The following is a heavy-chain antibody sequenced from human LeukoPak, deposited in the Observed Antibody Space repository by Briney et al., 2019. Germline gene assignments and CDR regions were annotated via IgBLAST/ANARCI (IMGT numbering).Heavy chain of an antibody. V-gene: IGHV3-30*03. CDR3: AAREQNNYFDY. CDR1: GFTFSSYS. J-gene: IGHJ4*02. Sequence: GGSLRLSCAASGFTFSSYSMNWVRQAPGKGLEWVALVSYDGSHKFYADSVKGRFTISRDNSKNTLYLQMNSLRAEDTAVYYCAAREQNNYFDYWGQGTLVTVSS. CDR2: VSYDGSHK. D-gene: IGHD1/OR15-1a*01.